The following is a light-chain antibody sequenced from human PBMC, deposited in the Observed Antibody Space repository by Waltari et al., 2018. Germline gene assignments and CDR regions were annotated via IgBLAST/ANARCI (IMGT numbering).Light chain of an antibody. CDR1: QDISNY. CDR2: DAS. V-gene: IGKV1-33*01. Sequence: DIQMTQSPSPLSASVGDRVTITFQAIQDISNYLNCYQQKPGKAPKPLIYDASNLETGVQSRFSGSGSGTDFTFTISNLQPEDIATYYCQQYDNLPPYTFGQGTKLEIK. CDR3: QQYDNLPPYT. J-gene: IGKJ2*01.